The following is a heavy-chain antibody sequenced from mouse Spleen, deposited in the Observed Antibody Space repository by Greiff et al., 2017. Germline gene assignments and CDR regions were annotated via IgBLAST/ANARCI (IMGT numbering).Heavy chain of an antibody. D-gene: IGHD4-1*02. CDR1: GYSITSDYA. CDR2: ISYSGST. Sequence: VQLQQSGPGLVKPSQSLSLTCTVTGYSITSDYAWNWIRQFPGNKLEWMGYISYSGSTSYNPSLKSRISITRDTSKNQFFLQLNSVTTEDTATYYCARDGQLGPGFAYWGQGTLVTVSA. CDR3: ARDGQLGPGFAY. J-gene: IGHJ3*01. V-gene: IGHV3-2*02.